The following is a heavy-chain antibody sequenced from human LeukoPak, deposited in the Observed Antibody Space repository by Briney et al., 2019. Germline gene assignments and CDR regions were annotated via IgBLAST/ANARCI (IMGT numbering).Heavy chain of an antibody. D-gene: IGHD2-2*01. J-gene: IGHJ4*02. CDR3: AQDRGGVVPAASY. CDR2: ISYDGSNK. CDR1: GFTFSSYG. V-gene: IGHV3-30*18. Sequence: PGGSLRLSCAASGFTFSSYGMHWVRQAPGKGLEWVAVISYDGSNKYYEAAVQGRFTISRDNSKKTLYLEMNELRAEDTALYYCAQDRGGVVPAASYWGQGTLVTVSS.